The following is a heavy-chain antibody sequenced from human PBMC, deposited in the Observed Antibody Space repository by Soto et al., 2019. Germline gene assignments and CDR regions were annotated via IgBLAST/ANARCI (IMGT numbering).Heavy chain of an antibody. V-gene: IGHV1-18*01. CDR1: GYTFTSYG. Sequence: ASVKVSCKASGYTFTSYGVSWVRQAPGQGLEWMGWISADNGNTNYAQKLQGRVTMTTDTSTSTAYLELSRLKSDDTAVYYCARVNYYGSGNDYYYGMDVWGHGTTVTVSS. CDR3: ARVNYYGSGNDYYYGMDV. CDR2: ISADNGNT. J-gene: IGHJ6*02. D-gene: IGHD3-10*01.